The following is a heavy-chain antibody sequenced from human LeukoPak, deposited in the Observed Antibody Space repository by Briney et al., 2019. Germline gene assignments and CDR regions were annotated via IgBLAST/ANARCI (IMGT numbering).Heavy chain of an antibody. Sequence: ASVKVSCKPAVYTFTRYHMHWVRQAPGQGLEWMGIINPSGGSTYYAHKFQGRLTVTRDTSTSTVYMDLGSLRSEDTAVYYCARGSPLLWGQGTLVTVSS. CDR3: ARGSPLL. V-gene: IGHV1-46*01. CDR1: VYTFTRYH. CDR2: INPSGGST. J-gene: IGHJ4*02. D-gene: IGHD1-26*01.